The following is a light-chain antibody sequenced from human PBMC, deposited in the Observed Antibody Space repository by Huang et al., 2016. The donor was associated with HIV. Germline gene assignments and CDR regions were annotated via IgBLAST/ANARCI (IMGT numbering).Light chain of an antibody. J-gene: IGKJ2*01. V-gene: IGKV4-1*01. CDR1: QSVLYSSNNKNY. CDR3: QQYYSAPYT. Sequence: DIVMTQSPDSLAVSLGERATINCKSSQSVLYSSNNKNYLAWYKQKSGQPPKLLIYWASTRESGVPDRFSGSGSGTDFTLTISSLQAEDVAAYYCQQYYSAPYTFGQGTKLEIK. CDR2: WAS.